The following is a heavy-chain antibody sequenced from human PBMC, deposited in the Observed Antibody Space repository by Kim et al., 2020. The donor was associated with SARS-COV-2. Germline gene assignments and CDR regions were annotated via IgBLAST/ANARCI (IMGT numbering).Heavy chain of an antibody. J-gene: IGHJ4*02. V-gene: IGHV3-21*01. D-gene: IGHD6-19*01. CDR2: ISSSSSYI. CDR3: ASLSIAVAGN. Sequence: GGSLRLSCAASGFTFSSYSMNWVRQAPGKGLEWVSSISSSSSYIYYADSVKGRFTISRDNAKNSLYLQMSSLRAEDTAVYYCASLSIAVAGNWGQGTLVTVSS. CDR1: GFTFSSYS.